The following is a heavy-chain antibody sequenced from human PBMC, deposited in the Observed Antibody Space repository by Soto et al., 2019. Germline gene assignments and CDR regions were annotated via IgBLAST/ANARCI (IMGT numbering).Heavy chain of an antibody. CDR1: GFTFSTHA. CDR2: VSFDGSNK. Sequence: GGSLRLSCAASGFTFSTHAMHWVRQAPGKGLECVAIVSFDGSNKYYADSVKGRFTISIDSSKTRFSLNLNSVTTADTAVYYCGAQDYVAKGYHFETWGQGTMVTVSS. V-gene: IGHV3-30-3*01. D-gene: IGHD4-17*01. J-gene: IGHJ4*02. CDR3: GAQDYVAKGYHFET.